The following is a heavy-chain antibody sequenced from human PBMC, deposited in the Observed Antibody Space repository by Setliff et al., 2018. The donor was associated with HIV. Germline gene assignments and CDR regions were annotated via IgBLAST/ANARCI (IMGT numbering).Heavy chain of an antibody. CDR3: ARTYKNDSSDYRFDF. Sequence: ESGPTLVNPTQPLTLTCTFSGFSLTTSGMCISWVRQSPGKAPEWLGRIDWDDDKFYSTSLKTSLTISKDTSKNQVGLTMTNMDPVDTATYYCARTYKNDSSDYRFDFWGPGTLVTVSS. CDR1: GFSLTTSGMC. J-gene: IGHJ4*02. V-gene: IGHV2-70*17. D-gene: IGHD3-22*01. CDR2: IDWDDDK.